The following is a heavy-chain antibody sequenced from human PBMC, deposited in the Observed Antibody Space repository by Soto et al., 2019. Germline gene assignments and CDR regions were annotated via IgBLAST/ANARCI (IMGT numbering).Heavy chain of an antibody. V-gene: IGHV4-30-4*02. J-gene: IGHJ6*02. D-gene: IGHD6-19*01. Sequence: SETLSLTCTVSGDSIGSGNQYLSWIRHAPGKGLEWIGYIFSSWTTYYNPSLKSRLTLSLDTSQNQFSLKLNSVTAADTAVYYCAREKAAVAGTPRSYYYYGMDVWGQGTTVTVSS. CDR2: IFSSWTT. CDR3: AREKAAVAGTPRSYYYYGMDV. CDR1: GDSIGSGNQY.